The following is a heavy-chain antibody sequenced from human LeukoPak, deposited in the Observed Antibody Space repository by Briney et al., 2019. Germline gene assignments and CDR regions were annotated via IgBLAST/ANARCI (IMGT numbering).Heavy chain of an antibody. CDR3: ASLQYSSGWPFDY. CDR1: GGSISSISYY. J-gene: IGHJ4*02. V-gene: IGHV4-39*01. CDR2: IYYSGST. Sequence: SSETLSLTCTVSGGSISSISYYWAWIRQPPGKGLEWIGSIYYSGSTYYNPSLKSRVTISVDTSKNQFSLKLSSVTAADTAVYYCASLQYSSGWPFDYWGQGTLVTVSS. D-gene: IGHD6-19*01.